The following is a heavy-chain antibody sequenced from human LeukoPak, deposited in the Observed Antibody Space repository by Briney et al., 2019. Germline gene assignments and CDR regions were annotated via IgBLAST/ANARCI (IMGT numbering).Heavy chain of an antibody. Sequence: PGRSLRLSCAASGFTFSSYGMHWVRQAPGKGLEWVAVIWYDGSNQYYADSVKGRFTISRDNSKNTLYLQMNSLRAEDTAVYYCARGGRYGYLIPTDYYYYMDVWGKGTTVTVSS. D-gene: IGHD6-25*01. V-gene: IGHV3-33*01. CDR1: GFTFSSYG. J-gene: IGHJ6*03. CDR3: ARGGRYGYLIPTDYYYYMDV. CDR2: IWYDGSNQ.